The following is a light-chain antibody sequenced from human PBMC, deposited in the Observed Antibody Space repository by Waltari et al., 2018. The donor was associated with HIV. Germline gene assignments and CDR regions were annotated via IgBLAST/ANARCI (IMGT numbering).Light chain of an antibody. V-gene: IGLV1-51*01. CDR2: DTD. CDR1: SSNIGIGY. Sequence: QSVLTQPPSVSAAPGQRVTISCSGSSSNIGIGYVSWNQQLPGTAPRLLIYDTDKRPSGIPYRFSGSRSVTSATLAIAGRQTGDEADYYCGTWDTSLSGGLFGGGTKLTVL. CDR3: GTWDTSLSGGL. J-gene: IGLJ2*01.